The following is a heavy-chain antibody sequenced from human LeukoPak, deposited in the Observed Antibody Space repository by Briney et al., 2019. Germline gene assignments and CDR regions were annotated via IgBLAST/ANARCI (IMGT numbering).Heavy chain of an antibody. CDR1: GFTFDDYG. CDR3: ARVNFDSSGYYYFDY. CDR2: INWNGGST. V-gene: IGHV3-20*04. D-gene: IGHD3-22*01. J-gene: IGHJ4*02. Sequence: GGSLRLSCAASGFTFDDYGMSWVRQAPGKGLEWVSGINWNGGSTGYADSVKGRFTISRDNAKNSLYLQMNSLRAEDTALYYCARVNFDSSGYYYFDYWGQGTLVTVSS.